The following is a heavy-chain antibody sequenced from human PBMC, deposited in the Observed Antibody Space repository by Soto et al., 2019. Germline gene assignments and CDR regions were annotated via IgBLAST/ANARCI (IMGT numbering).Heavy chain of an antibody. CDR1: GYTFTSYG. CDR2: ISAYNGNT. Sequence: QVQLVQSGAEVKKPGASVKVSCKASGYTFTSYGISWVRQAPGQGLEWMGWISAYNGNTNYAQKLQGRVTTTTDTSTSTAYMELRSLRSDDTAVYYCARDPLRIAAAGTARGFDPWGQGTLVTVSS. CDR3: ARDPLRIAAAGTARGFDP. D-gene: IGHD6-13*01. V-gene: IGHV1-18*01. J-gene: IGHJ5*02.